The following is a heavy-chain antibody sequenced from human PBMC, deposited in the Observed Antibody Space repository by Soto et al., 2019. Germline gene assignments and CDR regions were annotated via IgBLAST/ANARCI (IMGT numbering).Heavy chain of an antibody. CDR3: ARDYGSGSYRFDP. J-gene: IGHJ5*02. Sequence: QVQLVQSGPEVKKPGASVKVSCKASAYTFTSYGITWVRQATGQGLDWMGWISAYNGNTNYAQKFQGRVTMATDTSTSTAYMELRSLTSDDTAVYYCARDYGSGSYRFDPWGQGTLVNVSS. D-gene: IGHD3-10*01. V-gene: IGHV1-18*01. CDR1: AYTFTSYG. CDR2: ISAYNGNT.